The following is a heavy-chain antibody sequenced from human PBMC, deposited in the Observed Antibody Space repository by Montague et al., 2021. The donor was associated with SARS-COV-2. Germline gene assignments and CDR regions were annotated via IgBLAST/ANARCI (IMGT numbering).Heavy chain of an antibody. D-gene: IGHD3-9*01. V-gene: IGHV4-59*01. CDR2: IDYSGST. CDR1: GGSISTYY. CDR3: PRLPYDNSYGMDV. Sequence: SETLSLTCTVSGGSISTYYWNWIRQFPGKGLEWIGYIDYSGSTNYNPSLQSRVIISVDRSKIQFSLKLNSVTAADTAIYYCPRLPYDNSYGMDVWGQGTTVTVSS. J-gene: IGHJ6*02.